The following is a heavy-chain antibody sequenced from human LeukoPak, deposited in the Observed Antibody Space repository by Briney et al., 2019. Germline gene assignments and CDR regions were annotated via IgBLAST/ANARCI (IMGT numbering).Heavy chain of an antibody. CDR1: GYSISSGYY. CDR3: ARERPVLRFLEWLSRNNWFDP. V-gene: IGHV4-38-2*02. CDR2: IYHSGST. J-gene: IGHJ5*02. Sequence: SETLSLTCTVSGYSISSGYYWGWIRQPPGKGLEWIGSIYHSGSTYYNPSLKSRVTISVDTSKNQFSLKLSSVTAADTAVYYCARERPVLRFLEWLSRNNWFDPWGQGTLVTVSS. D-gene: IGHD3-3*01.